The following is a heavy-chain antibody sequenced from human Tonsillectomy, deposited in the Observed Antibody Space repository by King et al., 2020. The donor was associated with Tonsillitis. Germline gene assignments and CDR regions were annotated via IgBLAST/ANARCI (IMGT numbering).Heavy chain of an antibody. CDR1: GLIVSSNY. CDR2: IYSGGCI. D-gene: IGHD2-2*01. CDR3: ARAYSTSWNAVGY. J-gene: IGHJ4*02. Sequence: VQLVESGGGLIQPGVSLRLSWAASGLIVSSNYRSWFRKAPGKGLEWVSVIYSGGCIYYSDSVKGRFTISSDHSKNTLYLQMNSLRAEDTAVYYCARAYSTSWNAVGYWGQGTLVTVSS. V-gene: IGHV3-53*01.